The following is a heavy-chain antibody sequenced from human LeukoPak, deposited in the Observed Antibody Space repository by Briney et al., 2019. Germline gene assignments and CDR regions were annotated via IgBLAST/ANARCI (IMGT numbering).Heavy chain of an antibody. J-gene: IGHJ5*02. CDR1: GYTFTSYG. CDR3: ARASDFWRGYWGGTWFDR. CDR2: ISAYNGNT. Sequence: ASVKVSCKASGYTFTSYGISWVRQAPGQGLEWMGWISAYNGNTNYARKLQGRVTMTTDTSTSTAYMELRSLRSDDTPVYYRARASDFWRGYWGGTWFDRWGHVTLVT. D-gene: IGHD3-3*01. V-gene: IGHV1-18*01.